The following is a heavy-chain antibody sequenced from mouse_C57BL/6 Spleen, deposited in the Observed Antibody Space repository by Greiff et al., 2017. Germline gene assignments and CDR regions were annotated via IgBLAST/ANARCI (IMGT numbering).Heavy chain of an antibody. CDR1: GFNIKDYY. Sequence: VQLQQSGAELVRPGASVKLSCTASGFNIKDYYMHWVKQRPEQGLEWIGRIDPEDGDTEYAPKFQGKATMTADTSSNTAYLQLSSLTSEDTAVYYCTKRKQLRLRAMDYWGQGTSVTVSS. CDR2: IDPEDGDT. J-gene: IGHJ4*01. V-gene: IGHV14-1*01. D-gene: IGHD3-2*02. CDR3: TKRKQLRLRAMDY.